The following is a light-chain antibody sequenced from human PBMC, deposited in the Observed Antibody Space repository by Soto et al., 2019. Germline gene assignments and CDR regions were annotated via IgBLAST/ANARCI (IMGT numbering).Light chain of an antibody. CDR3: QQYDSYTYT. V-gene: IGKV1-5*01. CDR1: QGVSNW. CDR2: DAS. J-gene: IGKJ2*01. Sequence: DIQMTQSPSTLSASVGDTVTITCRASQGVSNWVAWYRQKPGQAPELLIYDASTLQSGVPSRLSGTGYGTDFTLTISNLHPADSAAYACQQYDSYTYTFGQGTKLEVK.